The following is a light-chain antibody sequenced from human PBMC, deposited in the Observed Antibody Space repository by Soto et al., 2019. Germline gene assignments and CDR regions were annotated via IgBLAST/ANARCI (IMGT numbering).Light chain of an antibody. V-gene: IGKV3-20*01. CDR3: QQYGSSLWT. Sequence: EIVLTQSPGTLSLSPGERATLSCMASQSVSIKLAWYQQKPGQAPRLLIYDTSTRATGIPARFSGSGSGTDFTLTISRLEPEDFAVYYCQQYGSSLWTFGQGTKVDIK. J-gene: IGKJ1*01. CDR2: DTS. CDR1: QSVSIK.